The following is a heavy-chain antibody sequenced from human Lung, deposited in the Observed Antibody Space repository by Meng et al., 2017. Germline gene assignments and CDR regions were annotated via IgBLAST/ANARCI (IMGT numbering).Heavy chain of an antibody. CDR2: IYHSGGT. D-gene: IGHD2-2*01. J-gene: IGHJ4*02. Sequence: GQLEESGPGLGKPSGTLSLTCGVSGGSISSSNWWSWVRQPPGKGLEWIGEIYHSGGTKYNPSLKSRVTISVDKSKNQFSLKLSSVTAADTAVYYCARGLGEAVVPRTMFDYWGQGTLVTVSS. CDR1: GGSISSSNW. CDR3: ARGLGEAVVPRTMFDY. V-gene: IGHV4-4*02.